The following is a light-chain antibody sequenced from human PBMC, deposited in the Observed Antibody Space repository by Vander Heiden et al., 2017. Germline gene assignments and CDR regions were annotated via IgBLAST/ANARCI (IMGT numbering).Light chain of an antibody. Sequence: SSELTPPPSVSVSPGQPARVTGSGGKLGDQFACCSQQEPGHSPVLVIYTDSKRPSGIPERFSGSNSGNTATLTLRGTQAMDEADYYCQAWDSSTGVFGGGTKLTVL. V-gene: IGLV3-1*01. CDR2: TDS. J-gene: IGLJ2*01. CDR1: KLGDQF. CDR3: QAWDSSTGV.